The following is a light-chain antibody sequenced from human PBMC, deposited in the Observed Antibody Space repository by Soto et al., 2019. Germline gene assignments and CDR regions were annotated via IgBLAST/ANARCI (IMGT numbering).Light chain of an antibody. CDR1: SSNLGDNS. V-gene: IGLV1-44*01. CDR2: SYD. Sequence: QSVLTQPPSASGTPGQRVTISCSTSSSNLGDNSVNWYQQVPGAAPKLLIYSYDQRPSGVPDRFSGSKSGTSASLAISGLQYEDEADYYCAAWDASLDGYVFGTWTKLTVL. J-gene: IGLJ1*01. CDR3: AAWDASLDGYV.